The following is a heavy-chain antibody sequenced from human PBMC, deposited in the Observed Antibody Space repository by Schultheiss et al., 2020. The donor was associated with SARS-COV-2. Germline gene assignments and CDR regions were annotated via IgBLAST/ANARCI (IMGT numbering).Heavy chain of an antibody. V-gene: IGHV4-4*07. J-gene: IGHJ4*02. CDR1: GGSISSYY. CDR2: IYTSGST. D-gene: IGHD2-2*01. Sequence: SQTLSLTCTVSGGSISSYYWSWIRQPAGKGLEWIGRIYTSGSTNYNPSLKSRVTISVDTSKNQFSLKLSSVTAADTAVYYCARRPAAWYCSSTSCGEDYWGQGTLVTVSS. CDR3: ARRPAAWYCSSTSCGEDY.